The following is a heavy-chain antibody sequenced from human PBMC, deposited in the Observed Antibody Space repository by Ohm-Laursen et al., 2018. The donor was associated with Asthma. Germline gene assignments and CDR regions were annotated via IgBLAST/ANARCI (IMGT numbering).Heavy chain of an antibody. D-gene: IGHD6-19*01. J-gene: IGHJ4*02. CDR1: GFSFSTYT. V-gene: IGHV3-21*01. Sequence: SLRLSCAAPGFSFSTYTLNWVRQAPGKGLEWVSSISRSSDYIHYADSVKGRFTISRDNAKNSLYLQMNGLSVDDTAVYYCVRDWGASGWPFDYWGLGTQVTVSS. CDR2: ISRSSDYI. CDR3: VRDWGASGWPFDY.